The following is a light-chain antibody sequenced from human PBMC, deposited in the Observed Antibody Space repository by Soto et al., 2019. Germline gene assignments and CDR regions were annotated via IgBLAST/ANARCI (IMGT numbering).Light chain of an antibody. CDR1: QGISSW. J-gene: IGKJ4*01. CDR2: APS. Sequence: DIQMTQSPSSVSASVGDRVTITCRASQGISSWLAWYQQKPGTAPKLLIYAPSTLQSGVPSRFSGSRSGAEFTRTISSLQPEDFATYYCQPANSFPLTFGGGAKVEIK. CDR3: QPANSFPLT. V-gene: IGKV1-12*01.